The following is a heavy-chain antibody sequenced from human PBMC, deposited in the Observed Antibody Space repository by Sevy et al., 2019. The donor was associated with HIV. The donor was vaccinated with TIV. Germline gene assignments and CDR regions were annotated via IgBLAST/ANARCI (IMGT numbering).Heavy chain of an antibody. J-gene: IGHJ4*02. CDR2: INTLSDTI. V-gene: IGHV3-48*01. CDR1: GFTFSRNS. D-gene: IGHD6-19*01. CDR3: ASDASVAAYYFDV. Sequence: GGSLRLSCTASGFTFSRNSMNWVRQAPGKGLEWLSYINTLSDTIKYADSVKGRFTISRDNAKNSLYLQMNSLRVEDTAVYYCASDASVAAYYFDVWGQGTLVTVSS.